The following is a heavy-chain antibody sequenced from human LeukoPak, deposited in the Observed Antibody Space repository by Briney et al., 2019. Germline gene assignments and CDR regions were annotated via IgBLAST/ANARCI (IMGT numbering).Heavy chain of an antibody. CDR3: AKGSVAVAGRNYFDY. Sequence: GGSLRLSCAASGFTFSSYGMHWVRQAPGKGLEWVAFIRYDGSNKYYADSVKGRFTISRDNSKNTLYLQMNSLRAEDTAVYYCAKGSVAVAGRNYFDYWGQGTLVTVSS. V-gene: IGHV3-30*02. CDR2: IRYDGSNK. J-gene: IGHJ4*02. D-gene: IGHD6-19*01. CDR1: GFTFSSYG.